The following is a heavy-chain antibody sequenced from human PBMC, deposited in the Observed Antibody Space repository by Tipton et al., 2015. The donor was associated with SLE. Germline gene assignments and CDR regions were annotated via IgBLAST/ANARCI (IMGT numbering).Heavy chain of an antibody. CDR1: GGSVTTYY. Sequence: LRLSCTASGGSVTTYYWSWIRQSPGKKLEWIGYMYYTGITKFNPSLESRVAISVGTSKNQFSLRLSSMTAADTAVYYCARESLGRPRVSAFDIWGQGAVVTVSS. CDR3: ARESLGRPRVSAFDI. CDR2: MYYTGIT. D-gene: IGHD3-16*01. J-gene: IGHJ3*02. V-gene: IGHV4-59*02.